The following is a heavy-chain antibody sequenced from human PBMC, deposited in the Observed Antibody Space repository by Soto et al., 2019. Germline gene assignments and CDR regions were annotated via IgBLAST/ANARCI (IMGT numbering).Heavy chain of an antibody. CDR2: INAGNGNT. V-gene: IGHV1-3*01. CDR1: GYTFTNYA. D-gene: IGHD2-2*01. Sequence: QVQLVQSGAEVEKPGASVKVSCKASGYTFTNYAVHWVRQAPGQRLEWMGWINAGNGNTRFSQNLQGRVTITRDTSARTVYMELSCLRSEDTAVYYCARGHLAVVPVASWFYYMDVWGKGTTVTVSS. CDR3: ARGHLAVVPVASWFYYMDV. J-gene: IGHJ6*03.